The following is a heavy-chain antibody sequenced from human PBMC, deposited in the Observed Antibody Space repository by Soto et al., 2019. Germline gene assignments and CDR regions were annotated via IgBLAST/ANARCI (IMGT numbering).Heavy chain of an antibody. D-gene: IGHD2-2*01. CDR2: IIPILGIA. J-gene: IGHJ3*02. CDR1: GGTFSSYT. Sequence: QVQLVQSGAEVKKPGSSVKVSCKASGGTFSSYTISWVRQAPGQGLEWMGRIIPILGIANYAQKFQGRVTITADKSTGTADTELSSLRSEETVVYYYAINTGAAVPAAQSFDIWGQGTMVTVSS. CDR3: AINTGAAVPAAQSFDI. V-gene: IGHV1-69*02.